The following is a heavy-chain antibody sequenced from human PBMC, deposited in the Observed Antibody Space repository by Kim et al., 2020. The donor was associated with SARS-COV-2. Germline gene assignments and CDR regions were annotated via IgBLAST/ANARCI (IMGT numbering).Heavy chain of an antibody. V-gene: IGHV3-23*01. CDR3: AKTPLVGANSLYYLDY. J-gene: IGHJ4*02. CDR2: ISGSGGST. D-gene: IGHD1-26*01. Sequence: GGSLRLSCADSGFTFSSYAMSWVRQAPGKGLEWVSAISGSGGSTYYADSVKGRFTISRDNSKNTLYLQMNSLRAEDTAVYYCAKTPLVGANSLYYLDYWGQGTLVTVSS. CDR1: GFTFSSYA.